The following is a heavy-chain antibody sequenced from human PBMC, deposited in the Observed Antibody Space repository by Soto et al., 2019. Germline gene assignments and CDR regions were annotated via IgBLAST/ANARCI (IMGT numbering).Heavy chain of an antibody. CDR1: GDSVSSNSAA. D-gene: IGHD4-4*01. Sequence: SQTLSLTCAISGDSVSSNSAAWNWIRQSPSRGLEWLGRTYYRSKWYNDYAESVKSRITINPDTSKNQFSLHLNSVTPEDTAVYFCARDPPDFHSAFYYWGQGTLVTGSS. V-gene: IGHV6-1*01. CDR2: TYYRSKWYN. CDR3: ARDPPDFHSAFYY. J-gene: IGHJ4*02.